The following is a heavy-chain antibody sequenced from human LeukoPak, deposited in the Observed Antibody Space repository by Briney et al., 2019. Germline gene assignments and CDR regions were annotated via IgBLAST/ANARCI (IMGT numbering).Heavy chain of an antibody. CDR3: AKSPTVDAAFDI. CDR2: IGYTGDST. Sequence: PGGSLRLSCAASGFTFSSYAMNWVRQAPGKGLEGVSGIGYTGDSTFYADSVKGRFTVSSDSSKYTLFLHMNSLRAEDTALYYCAKSPTVDAAFDIWGQGTMVTVSS. D-gene: IGHD4-23*01. V-gene: IGHV3-23*01. J-gene: IGHJ3*02. CDR1: GFTFSSYA.